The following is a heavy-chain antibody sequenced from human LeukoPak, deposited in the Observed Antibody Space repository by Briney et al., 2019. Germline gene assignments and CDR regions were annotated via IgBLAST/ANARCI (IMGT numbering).Heavy chain of an antibody. V-gene: IGHV3-74*01. CDR3: ARDRGPRTGFMVREAYDY. CDR2: ISSDGDTT. CDR1: GFTFSDYW. D-gene: IGHD3-10*01. Sequence: GGSLRLSCVASGFTFSDYWIHWVRQAPGKGLVWVSRISSDGDTTNYADSVKGRFTISRDNAKNTLYQQMNSLRVEDTAVYYCARDRGPRTGFMVREAYDYWGQGTLVTVSS. J-gene: IGHJ4*02.